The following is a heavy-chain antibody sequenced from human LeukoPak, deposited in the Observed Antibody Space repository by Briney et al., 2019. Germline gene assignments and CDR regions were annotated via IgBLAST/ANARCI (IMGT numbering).Heavy chain of an antibody. CDR2: ISWNSGSI. CDR3: AKGVVRYSYGHGFDY. V-gene: IGHV3-9*03. D-gene: IGHD5-18*01. J-gene: IGHJ4*02. CDR1: GFTFDDYA. Sequence: GGSLRLSCAASGFTFDDYAMHWVRQAPGKGLEWVSGISWNSGSIGYADSVKGRFTISRDNAKNSLYLQMNSLRAEDMALYYCAKGVVRYSYGHGFDYWGQGTLVTVSS.